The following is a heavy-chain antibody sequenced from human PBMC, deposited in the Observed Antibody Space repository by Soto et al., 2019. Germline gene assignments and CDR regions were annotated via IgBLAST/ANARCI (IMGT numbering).Heavy chain of an antibody. CDR3: ARDAGTKYYYGSGSYFEY. CDR1: GGSISSSGYY. D-gene: IGHD3-10*01. J-gene: IGHJ4*02. V-gene: IGHV4-31*03. Sequence: SETLSLTCTVSGGSISSSGYYWSWKPQEPGQGREWIGHSYHSGSTSYNPCLKSRVTISVDTSKNQFSLKLSSVTAADTAVYYSARDAGTKYYYGSGSYFEYWGQGTLVTVSS. CDR2: SYHSGST.